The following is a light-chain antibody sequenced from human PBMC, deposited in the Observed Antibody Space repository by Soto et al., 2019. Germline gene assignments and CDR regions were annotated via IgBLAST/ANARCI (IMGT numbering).Light chain of an antibody. CDR3: QQYGSSGT. CDR2: DAS. CDR1: QSVSSY. Sequence: IVLTQSPATLSLSPWERATLSCRASQSVSSYLAWYQQKPGQAPRLLIYDASNRATGIPARFSGSGSGTDFTLTISSLEPEDFAVYYCQQYGSSGTFGQGTKVDI. V-gene: IGKV3-11*01. J-gene: IGKJ1*01.